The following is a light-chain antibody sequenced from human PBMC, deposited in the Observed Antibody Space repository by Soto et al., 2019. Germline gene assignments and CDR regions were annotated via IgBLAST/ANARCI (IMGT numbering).Light chain of an antibody. J-gene: IGKJ1*01. CDR1: QGISSY. CDR3: QQYYSYPWS. CDR2: AAS. V-gene: IGKV1-8*01. Sequence: AIRMTQSPSSLSASTGGRVTITCRASQGISSYLAWYQQKPGKAPKLLIYAASTLQSGVPSRFSGSGSGTDFTLTISCLQSEDFATYYRQQYYSYPWSFGQGTKVDIK.